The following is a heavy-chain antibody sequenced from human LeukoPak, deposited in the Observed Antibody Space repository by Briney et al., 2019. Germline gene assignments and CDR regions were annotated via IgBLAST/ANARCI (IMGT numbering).Heavy chain of an antibody. CDR2: FDPEDGET. CDR3: TCGYTLKSVTYRGDN. CDR1: GYTLTELS. Sequence: ASVKVSCKVSGYTLTELSMHWVRQAPGKGLEWMGGFDPEDGETIYAQKFQGRVTITTDESTSTAYMILSSLRSEDTAIYYCTCGYTLKSVTYRGDNWGQGTLVTVSS. V-gene: IGHV1-24*01. J-gene: IGHJ4*02. D-gene: IGHD5-18*01.